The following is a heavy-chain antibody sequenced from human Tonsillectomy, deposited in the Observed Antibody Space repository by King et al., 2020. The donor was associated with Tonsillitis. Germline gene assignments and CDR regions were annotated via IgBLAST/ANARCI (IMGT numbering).Heavy chain of an antibody. V-gene: IGHV3-9*01. CDR3: AKDRGSSSWYKASDI. CDR2: ITWNSGSI. Sequence: VQLVESGGDLVQPGRSLRLSCAASRFTFDDYAMHWVRQAPGKGLEWVSGITWNSGSIGYADSVKGRLTISRDNAKNSLYLQMNSLRAEDTALYYCAKDRGSSSWYKASDIWGQGTMVTVSS. D-gene: IGHD6-13*01. CDR1: RFTFDDYA. J-gene: IGHJ3*02.